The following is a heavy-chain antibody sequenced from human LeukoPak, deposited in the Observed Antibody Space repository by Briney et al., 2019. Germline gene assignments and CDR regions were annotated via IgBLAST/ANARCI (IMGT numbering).Heavy chain of an antibody. CDR2: IYYSGRT. V-gene: IGHV4-59*01. D-gene: IGHD3-10*01. CDR3: ATGRLNYGYLDY. Sequence: SETLSLTCAVYGGSLSGYYCSWIRQPPGKELEWIGHIYYSGRTNYNPSLESRVTISVDTSKNEFSLKVTSVTTADTAMYYCATGRLNYGYLDYWGQGTLVTVSS. CDR1: GGSLSGYY. J-gene: IGHJ4*02.